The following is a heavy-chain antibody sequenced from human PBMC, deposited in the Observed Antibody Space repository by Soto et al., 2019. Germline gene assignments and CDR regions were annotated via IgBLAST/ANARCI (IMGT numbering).Heavy chain of an antibody. V-gene: IGHV4-59*08. Sequence: QVQLQESGPGLVKPSETLSLTCTVSGGSISSYYWSWIRQPPGKGLEWIGYIYYSGSTNYNPSLKSRVTISVDTSKNQFSLKLSSVTAADTAVYYCARYPGVSFDSVPAAIRGSLYMDVWGKGTTVTVSS. D-gene: IGHD2-2*01. CDR1: GGSISSYY. J-gene: IGHJ6*03. CDR3: ARYPGVSFDSVPAAIRGSLYMDV. CDR2: IYYSGST.